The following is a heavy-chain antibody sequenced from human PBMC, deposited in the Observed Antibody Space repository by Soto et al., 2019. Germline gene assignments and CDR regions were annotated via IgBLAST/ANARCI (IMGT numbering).Heavy chain of an antibody. CDR3: AREGGYVDY. CDR2: IDESGDS. Sequence: SETLSLTCTVSGGPIRSSSHYWGWIRQSPGTGLEWIGSIDESGDSYYNPSLKSRVTIFVDASKNQFSLKLISVTGADSAIYYCAREGGYVDYWGQGTLVTVSS. CDR1: GGPIRSSSHY. V-gene: IGHV4-39*02. D-gene: IGHD1-1*01. J-gene: IGHJ4*02.